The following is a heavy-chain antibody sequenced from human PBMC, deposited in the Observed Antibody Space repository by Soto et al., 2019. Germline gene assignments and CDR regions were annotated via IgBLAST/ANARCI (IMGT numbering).Heavy chain of an antibody. CDR3: ARDNQWLVPHYYGMDV. V-gene: IGHV1-18*01. Sequence: ASVKVSCKASGYTFTSYGISWVRQAPGQGLEWMEWISAYNGNTNYAQKLQGRVTMTTDTSTSTAYMELRSLRSDDTAVYYCARDNQWLVPHYYGMDVWGQGTTVTVSS. J-gene: IGHJ6*02. D-gene: IGHD6-19*01. CDR1: GYTFTSYG. CDR2: ISAYNGNT.